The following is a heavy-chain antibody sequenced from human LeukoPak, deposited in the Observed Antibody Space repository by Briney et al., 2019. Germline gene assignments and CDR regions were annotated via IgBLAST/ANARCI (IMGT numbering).Heavy chain of an antibody. Sequence: PSETLSLTCIVSGGSISSGDYYWSWIRQPPGKGLEWIGYIYYSGSTNYNPSLKSRVTISVDTSKNQFSLKLSSVTAADTAVYYCARLIYGSLSYYFDYWGQGTLVTVPS. D-gene: IGHD2/OR15-2a*01. V-gene: IGHV4-61*08. CDR1: GGSISSGDYY. J-gene: IGHJ4*02. CDR3: ARLIYGSLSYYFDY. CDR2: IYYSGST.